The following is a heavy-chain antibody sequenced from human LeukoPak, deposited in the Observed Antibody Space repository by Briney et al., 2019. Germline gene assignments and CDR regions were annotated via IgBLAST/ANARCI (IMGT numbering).Heavy chain of an antibody. CDR3: ARALYYDFWSGYPSFDY. V-gene: IGHV4-34*01. Sequence: SETLSLTCAVYGGSFSGYYWSWIRQPPGKGLEWIGEINHSGSTNYNPSLKSRVTISVDTSKDQFSLKLSSVTAADTAVYYCARALYYDFWSGYPSFDYWGQGTLVTVSS. CDR1: GGSFSGYY. J-gene: IGHJ4*02. CDR2: INHSGST. D-gene: IGHD3-3*01.